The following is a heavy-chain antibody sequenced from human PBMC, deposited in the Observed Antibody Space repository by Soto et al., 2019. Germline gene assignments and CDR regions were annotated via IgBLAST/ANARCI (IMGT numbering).Heavy chain of an antibody. CDR3: AKSTGGTANGMGV. CDR2: ISWNSGTI. Sequence: SLKISCAASGFTFSDYYMSWIRQAPGKGLEWVSGISWNSGTIGYADSVKGRFTISRDNAKNSLYLQMNSLRAEDTALYYCAKSTGGTANGMGVWGQGTTVTVSS. J-gene: IGHJ6*02. CDR1: GFTFSDYY. D-gene: IGHD2-8*02. V-gene: IGHV3-9*01.